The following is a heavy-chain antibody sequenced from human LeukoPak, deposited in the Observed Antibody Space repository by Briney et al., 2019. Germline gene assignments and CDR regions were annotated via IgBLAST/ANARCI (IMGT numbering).Heavy chain of an antibody. Sequence: ASVKVSCKASGYTFTSYYMHWVRQAPGQGLEWMGIINPSGGSTSYAQKFQGRVTMTRDTSTSTVYMELSSLRSEDTAVYYCARDKGQVVRGYYYYYMDVWGKGTTVTISS. V-gene: IGHV1-46*01. CDR1: GYTFTSYY. CDR2: INPSGGST. D-gene: IGHD3-10*01. CDR3: ARDKGQVVRGYYYYYMDV. J-gene: IGHJ6*03.